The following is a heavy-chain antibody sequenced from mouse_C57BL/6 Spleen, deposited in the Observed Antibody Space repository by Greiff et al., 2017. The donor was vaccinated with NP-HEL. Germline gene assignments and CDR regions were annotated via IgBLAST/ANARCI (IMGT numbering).Heavy chain of an antibody. Sequence: EVQLVESGGGLVKPGGSLKLSCAASGFTFSSYAMSWVRQTPEKRLEWVATISDGGSYTYYPDNVKGRFTISRDNAKNNLYLQMSHLKSEDTAMYYCARDRELDYFDYWGQGTTLTVSS. J-gene: IGHJ2*01. CDR3: ARDRELDYFDY. CDR1: GFTFSSYA. V-gene: IGHV5-4*01. D-gene: IGHD6-1*01. CDR2: ISDGGSYT.